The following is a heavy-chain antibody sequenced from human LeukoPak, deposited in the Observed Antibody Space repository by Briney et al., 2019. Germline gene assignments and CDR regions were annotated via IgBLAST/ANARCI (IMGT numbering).Heavy chain of an antibody. CDR1: GYSISSGYY. J-gene: IGHJ4*02. D-gene: IGHD2-8*01. V-gene: IGHV4-38-2*02. CDR3: ARGVDGNGYFDY. Sequence: PSETLCLTCTVSGYSISSGYYWGWIRQPPGKGLEWIGSIYHSGSTYYNPSLKSRVTKSVDTSKNQFSLKLHSVTAADTAVYYCARGVDGNGYFDYWGQGTLVTVS. CDR2: IYHSGST.